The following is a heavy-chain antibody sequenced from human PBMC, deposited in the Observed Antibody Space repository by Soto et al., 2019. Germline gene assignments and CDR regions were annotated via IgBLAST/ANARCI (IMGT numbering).Heavy chain of an antibody. J-gene: IGHJ5*02. CDR2: IKPDGSEK. CDR1: EFTFSSSW. CDR3: ARKDYYYDTCNASWFDP. V-gene: IGHV3-7*05. D-gene: IGHD3-22*01. Sequence: EVQLVESGGDLVQPGGSLRLSCGASEFTFSSSWMTWVRQAPGKGLEWVANIKPDGSEKYYVDSVRGRFTISRDNAQNSLYLQMNSLRADDTAVYYCARKDYYYDTCNASWFDPWGQGTLVTVSS.